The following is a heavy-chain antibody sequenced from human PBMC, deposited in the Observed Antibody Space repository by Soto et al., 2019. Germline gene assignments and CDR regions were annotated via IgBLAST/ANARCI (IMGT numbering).Heavy chain of an antibody. CDR1: GFTFDDYA. CDR3: AKNTYFWSGVDV. D-gene: IGHD3-3*01. V-gene: IGHV3-9*01. J-gene: IGHJ6*04. CDR2: ISWNSGSI. Sequence: SLRLSCAASGFTFDDYAMHWVRQAPGKGLEWVSGISWNSGSIGYADSVKGRFTISRDNAKNSLYLQMNSLRAEDTALYYCAKNTYFWSGVDVWGKGTTVTVSS.